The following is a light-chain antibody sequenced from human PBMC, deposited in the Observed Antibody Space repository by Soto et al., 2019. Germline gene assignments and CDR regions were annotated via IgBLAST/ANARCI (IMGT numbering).Light chain of an antibody. J-gene: IGKJ1*01. Sequence: DIQMTQSPSSLSASVGDRVTITCRASQSISSYLNWYQQKPGKAPKLLIYAASSLQSGVPSRFSGSGSGTDFTLTIRSMQTENFATYYCKQSYSTPKTVGQGTKLHIQ. CDR3: KQSYSTPKT. V-gene: IGKV1-39*01. CDR1: QSISSY. CDR2: AAS.